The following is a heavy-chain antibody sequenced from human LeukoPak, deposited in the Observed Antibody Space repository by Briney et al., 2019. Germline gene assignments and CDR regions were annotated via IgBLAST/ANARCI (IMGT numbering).Heavy chain of an antibody. CDR1: GFTFSSYA. D-gene: IGHD2/OR15-2a*01. V-gene: IGHV3-23*01. Sequence: GGSLRLSCAASGFTFSSYAMTWVRQAPGKGLEWVSSISGSGGNTYHTDSVKGRFTISRDNSKNTLYLEMNSLRAEDTAMYYCARNILFAFDIWGQGTMVTVSS. J-gene: IGHJ3*02. CDR2: ISGSGGNT. CDR3: ARNILFAFDI.